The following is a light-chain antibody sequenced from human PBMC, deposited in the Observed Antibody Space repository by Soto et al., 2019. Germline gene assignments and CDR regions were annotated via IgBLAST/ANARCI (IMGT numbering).Light chain of an antibody. J-gene: IGKJ1*01. V-gene: IGKV3-15*01. CDR1: QSVGSD. CDR3: KQYNAWPPWT. Sequence: EIVMTQSPATLSVSPGEGTTLSCRASQSVGSDLVWYQQKPGQAPRLLIYSASTRATGIPARFSGSGSGTEFTLTISSLQSEDFAIYYCKQYNAWPPWTFGQGTKVDIK. CDR2: SAS.